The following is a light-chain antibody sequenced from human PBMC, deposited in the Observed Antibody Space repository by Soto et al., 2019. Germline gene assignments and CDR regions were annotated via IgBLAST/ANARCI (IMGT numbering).Light chain of an antibody. CDR1: QSISGNY. CDR3: QQCCTLPGT. Sequence: EIVLTQSPGTLSLSPGERATLSCRASQSISGNYLHWYQQKPGQAPRLLIFGTSIRATGIPARFIGGGSGTEFTLTISRLEPEDFAIYYFQQCCTLPGTFGQGTKVDSK. CDR2: GTS. J-gene: IGKJ1*01. V-gene: IGKV3-20*01.